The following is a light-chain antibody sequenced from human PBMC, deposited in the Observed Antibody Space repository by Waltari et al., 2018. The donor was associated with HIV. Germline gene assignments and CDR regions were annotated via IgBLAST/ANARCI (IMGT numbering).Light chain of an antibody. CDR1: SSTIGSNT. J-gene: IGLJ2*01. CDR3: AVWGDSLNGPV. Sequence: QSVLTQPPSASGTPGQRVTISCSGSSSTIGSNTVNWYQQLPGTAPKLLIYSNNPRPSGVPDRSSGSQTGTSASLAISGLQSEDEADYYCAVWGDSLNGPVFGGGTKLTVL. CDR2: SNN. V-gene: IGLV1-44*01.